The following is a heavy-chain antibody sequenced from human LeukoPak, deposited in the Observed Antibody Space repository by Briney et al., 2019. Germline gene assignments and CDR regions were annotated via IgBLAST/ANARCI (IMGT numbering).Heavy chain of an antibody. V-gene: IGHV4-34*01. D-gene: IGHD3-3*01. Sequence: PSETLSLTCAVYGESFSGYYWSWIRQPPAKGLEWIGEINHSGSTNYNPSLKSRVTISVDTSKNQFSLKLSSVTAADTAVYYCARAHYDFWSGYSDYWGQGTLVTVSS. J-gene: IGHJ4*02. CDR1: GESFSGYY. CDR2: INHSGST. CDR3: ARAHYDFWSGYSDY.